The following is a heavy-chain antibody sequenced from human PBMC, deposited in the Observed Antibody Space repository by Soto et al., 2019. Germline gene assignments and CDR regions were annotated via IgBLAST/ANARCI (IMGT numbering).Heavy chain of an antibody. Sequence: PGGSLRLSCAASGFTFSSYGMHWVRQAPGKGLEWVSYISSSSSTIYYADSVKGRFTISRDNAKNSLYLQMNSLRDEDTAVYYCARDEIYSSSYYYYYGMDVWGQGTTVTVSS. CDR1: GFTFSSYG. CDR3: ARDEIYSSSYYYYYGMDV. V-gene: IGHV3-48*02. CDR2: ISSSSSTI. D-gene: IGHD6-6*01. J-gene: IGHJ6*02.